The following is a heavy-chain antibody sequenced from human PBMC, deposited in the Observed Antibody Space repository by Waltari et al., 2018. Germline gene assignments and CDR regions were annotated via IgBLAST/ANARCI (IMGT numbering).Heavy chain of an antibody. CDR2: IYTSGST. V-gene: IGHV4-61*02. D-gene: IGHD3-10*01. Sequence: QVQLQESGPGLVKPSQTLSLTCTVSGGSISSGSYYWSWIRQPAGKGLEWIGRIYTSGSTNYHPSLKSRVTISVDTSKNQFSLKLSSVTAADTAVYYCASATYLYGSFDYWGQGTLVTVSS. CDR3: ASATYLYGSFDY. J-gene: IGHJ4*02. CDR1: GGSISSGSYY.